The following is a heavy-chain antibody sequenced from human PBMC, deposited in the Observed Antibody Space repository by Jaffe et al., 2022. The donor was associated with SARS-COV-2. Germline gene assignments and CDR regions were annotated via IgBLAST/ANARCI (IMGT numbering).Heavy chain of an antibody. CDR1: GFSFSSYN. CDR2: ISDSSSRYI. V-gene: IGHV3-21*01. Sequence: EVKLVESGGGLVKPGGSLRLSCAASGFSFSSYNMNWVRQAPGKGLEWVSSISDSSSRYIYYADSVKGRFTVSRDNAKSSLYLQMNSLRVEDTAVYYCAKPQTNDYGGNFDYWGQGTLVTVSS. J-gene: IGHJ4*02. CDR3: AKPQTNDYGGNFDY. D-gene: IGHD3-16*01.